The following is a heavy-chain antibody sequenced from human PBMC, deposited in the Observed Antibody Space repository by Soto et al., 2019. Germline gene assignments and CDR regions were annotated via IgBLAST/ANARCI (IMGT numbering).Heavy chain of an antibody. Sequence: QVQLQESGPGLVKPSETLSLTCTVSGDSISSDYWSWIRQPPGKGLEWIGYIYNSGSTKYNPSLKSRVTISADTSKNQFSLKLSSVTAAGTAVYYCASRSTGYWYFDLWGRGTLVTVSS. CDR3: ASRSTGYWYFDL. CDR1: GDSISSDY. CDR2: IYNSGST. J-gene: IGHJ2*01. D-gene: IGHD4-17*01. V-gene: IGHV4-59*08.